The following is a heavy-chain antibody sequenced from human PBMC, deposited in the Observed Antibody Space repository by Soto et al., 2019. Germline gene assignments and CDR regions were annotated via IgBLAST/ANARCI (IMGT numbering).Heavy chain of an antibody. V-gene: IGHV1-69*02. CDR3: ARGSDHILTGYRNWYFDL. CDR1: GGTFSSYT. D-gene: IGHD3-9*01. J-gene: IGHJ2*01. CDR2: IIPILGIA. Sequence: QVQLVQSGAEVKKPGSSVKVSCKASGGTFSSYTISWVRQAPGQGLEWMGRIIPILGIANYAQKFQGRVTINADKSTRPAYIELSSLRSEDAAVYYCARGSDHILTGYRNWYFDLWGRGTLFTVSS.